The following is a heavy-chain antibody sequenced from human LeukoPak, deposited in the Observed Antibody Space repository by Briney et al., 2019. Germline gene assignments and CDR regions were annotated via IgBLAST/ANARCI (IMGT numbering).Heavy chain of an antibody. CDR2: FYYSGST. CDR3: ARHQRSGITMVRGVKPKKWFDP. CDR1: GGSISSSSYY. J-gene: IGHJ5*02. D-gene: IGHD3-10*01. Sequence: SETLSLTCSVSGGSISSSSYYWGWIRQPPEKGLEWIGSFYYSGSTYYNPSLKSRITISVDMSKNQFSLRLSSVTAADTAVYYCARHQRSGITMVRGVKPKKWFDPWGQGTLVTVSA. V-gene: IGHV4-39*01.